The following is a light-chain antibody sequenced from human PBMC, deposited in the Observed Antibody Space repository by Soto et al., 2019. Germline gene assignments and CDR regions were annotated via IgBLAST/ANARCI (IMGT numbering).Light chain of an antibody. CDR1: QSVGTN. Sequence: EIVMTQSPATLSVSPGERATLSYRASQSVGTNLAWSQQKPGQAPRLLIYGASTRATGIPARFSGSGSGTDFTLTISSLQSEDFAVYYCQQYNNWPWTFGQGTKVDIK. J-gene: IGKJ1*01. V-gene: IGKV3-15*01. CDR3: QQYNNWPWT. CDR2: GAS.